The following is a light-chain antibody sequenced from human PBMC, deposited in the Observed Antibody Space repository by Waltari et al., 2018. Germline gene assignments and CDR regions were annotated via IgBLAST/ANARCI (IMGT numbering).Light chain of an antibody. CDR3: SSYGGTYFV. Sequence: QSALTQPRSVSGSPGQSVTISCTGTSTDVGGYHYVSWYQHHPGEVHKLMIYDVTRRPAGSPDRFSGSKSGNTASLTISGLQADDEADYYCSSYGGTYFVFGGGTRLTVL. CDR1: STDVGGYHY. V-gene: IGLV2-11*01. J-gene: IGLJ2*01. CDR2: DVT.